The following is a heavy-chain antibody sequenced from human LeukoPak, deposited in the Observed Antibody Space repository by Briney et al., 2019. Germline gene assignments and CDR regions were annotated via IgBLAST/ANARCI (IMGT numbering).Heavy chain of an antibody. D-gene: IGHD2-2*01. CDR3: ARGRGVPAAQRSGGRGYNWFDP. J-gene: IGHJ5*02. Sequence: SQTLSLTCAISGYSVSSNSAAWNWIRQSPSRGLEWLGRTYYRSKWYNDYAVSVKSRITINPDTSKNQFSLQLNSVTAADTAVYYCARGRGVPAAQRSGGRGYNWFDPWGQGTLVTVSS. V-gene: IGHV6-1*01. CDR2: TYYRSKWYN. CDR1: GYSVSSNSAA.